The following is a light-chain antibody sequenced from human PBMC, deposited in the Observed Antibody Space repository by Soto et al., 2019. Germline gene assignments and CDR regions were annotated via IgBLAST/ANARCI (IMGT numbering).Light chain of an antibody. Sequence: QSVLTQPRSVSGSPGQSVTISCTGTSSDVGGYNYVSWYQQHPGKAPKLMIYDVSKRPSGVPDRFSGSKSGNTASLTISGLQAEDEADYYCCSYAVVGTGTKVTVL. CDR3: CSYAV. V-gene: IGLV2-11*01. CDR2: DVS. J-gene: IGLJ1*01. CDR1: SSDVGGYNY.